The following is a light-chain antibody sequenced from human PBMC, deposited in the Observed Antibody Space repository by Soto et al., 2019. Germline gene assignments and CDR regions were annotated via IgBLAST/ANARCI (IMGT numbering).Light chain of an antibody. Sequence: DIQMTQSPSSLSAAVGDRVTITCRASQGINNYLAWYQQKPGTVPKLLIYVASTLQSGVPSRFSGSGSGTHFTLTISSLQPEDVATYYWQNYDSLPWTFGQGTKVEVQ. CDR3: QNYDSLPWT. CDR1: QGINNY. J-gene: IGKJ1*01. V-gene: IGKV1-27*01. CDR2: VAS.